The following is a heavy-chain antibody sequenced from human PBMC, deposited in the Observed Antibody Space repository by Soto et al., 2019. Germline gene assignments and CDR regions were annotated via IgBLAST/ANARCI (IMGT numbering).Heavy chain of an antibody. CDR1: GGSISSYY. J-gene: IGHJ6*03. V-gene: IGHV4-59*01. CDR3: ARGRGGYDFWSGTDYYYSMDV. Sequence: SETLSLTCTVSGGSISSYYWSWIRQPPGKGLEWIGYIYYSGSTNYNPSLKSRVTISVDTSKNQFSLKLSSVTAADTAVYYCARGRGGYDFWSGTDYYYSMDVWGKRTTVTVS. CDR2: IYYSGST. D-gene: IGHD3-3*01.